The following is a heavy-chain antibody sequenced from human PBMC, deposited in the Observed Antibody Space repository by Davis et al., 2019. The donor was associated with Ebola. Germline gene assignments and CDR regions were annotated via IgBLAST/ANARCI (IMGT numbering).Heavy chain of an antibody. CDR2: INTDGSFT. V-gene: IGHV3-23*01. Sequence: GESLKISCVASGFTLSNSAMRWVRQAPGKGLVWVSRINTDGSFTDYADSVKGRFTISRDNSKNTLYLQMNSLRAEDTAVFYCAKRATVKVAGANYYNAMDVWGKGTTVTVSS. CDR1: GFTLSNSA. J-gene: IGHJ6*04. CDR3: AKRATVKVAGANYYNAMDV. D-gene: IGHD6-19*01.